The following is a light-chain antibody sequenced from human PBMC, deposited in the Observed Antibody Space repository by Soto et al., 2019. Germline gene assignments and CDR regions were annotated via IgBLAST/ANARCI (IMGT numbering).Light chain of an antibody. CDR3: QSYDSSLSGLWV. CDR2: ANN. J-gene: IGLJ3*02. CDR1: SSNIGAGYD. V-gene: IGLV1-40*01. Sequence: QSVLTQPPSMSGAPGQRVTISCTGSSSNIGAGYDVHWYQQLPGTAPQLVMYANNNRPSGVPDRFSGSKSDTSASLAITGLQAEDEADYYCQSYDSSLSGLWVFGGGTKLTVL.